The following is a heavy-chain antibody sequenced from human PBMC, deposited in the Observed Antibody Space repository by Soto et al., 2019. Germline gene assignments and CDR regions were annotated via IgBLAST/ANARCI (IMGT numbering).Heavy chain of an antibody. CDR3: AKNRDSSWSLLDS. D-gene: IGHD6-13*01. CDR1: GFTFSSYA. J-gene: IGHJ4*02. V-gene: IGHV3-23*01. CDR2: ISGSGGST. Sequence: GGSLRLSCAASGFTFSSYAMSWVRQAPGKGLEWVSAISGSGGSTYYADSVKGRFTISRDNSKNTLYLQMNSLRAEDTAVYYSAKNRDSSWSLLDSWGKGTLVTVSS.